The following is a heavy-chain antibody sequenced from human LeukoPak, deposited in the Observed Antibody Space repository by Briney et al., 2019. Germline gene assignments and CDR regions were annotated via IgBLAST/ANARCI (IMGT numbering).Heavy chain of an antibody. CDR1: GYTFTSYD. J-gene: IGHJ4*02. Sequence: GASVKVSCKASGYTFTSYDINWVRQATGQGLEWMRWMNPNSGNTGYAQKFQGRVTMTRNTSISTAYMELSSLRSEDTAVYYCARGRIAARPFDYWGQGTLVTVSS. CDR3: ARGRIAARPFDY. CDR2: MNPNSGNT. V-gene: IGHV1-8*01. D-gene: IGHD6-6*01.